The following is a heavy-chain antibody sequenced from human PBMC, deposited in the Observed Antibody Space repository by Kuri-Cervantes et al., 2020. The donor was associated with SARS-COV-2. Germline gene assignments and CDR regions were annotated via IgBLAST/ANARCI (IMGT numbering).Heavy chain of an antibody. D-gene: IGHD3-3*01. CDR1: GGSISSSSYY. CDR2: IYYSGST. Sequence: SETLSLTCTVSGGSISSSSYYWGWIRQPPGKGLEWIGSIYYSGSTYYNPSLKSRVTISVDTSKNQFSLKLSSVTAADTAVYYCARLVPYYDFWSGSYYFDYWGQETLVTVSS. CDR3: ARLVPYYDFWSGSYYFDY. J-gene: IGHJ4*02. V-gene: IGHV4-39*01.